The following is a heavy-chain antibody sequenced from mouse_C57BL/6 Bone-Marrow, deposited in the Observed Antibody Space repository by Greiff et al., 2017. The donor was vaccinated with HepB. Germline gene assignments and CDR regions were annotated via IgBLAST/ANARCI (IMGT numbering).Heavy chain of an antibody. CDR1: GYSITSGYY. Sequence: EVQLVESGPGLVKPSQSLSLTCSVTGYSITSGYYWNWIRQFPGNKLEWMGYISYDGSNNYNPSLKNRISITRDTSKNQFFLKLNSVTTEDTATYYCARAPSGPWFAYWGQGTLVTVSA. CDR3: ARAPSGPWFAY. J-gene: IGHJ3*01. V-gene: IGHV3-6*01. CDR2: ISYDGSN. D-gene: IGHD6-1*01.